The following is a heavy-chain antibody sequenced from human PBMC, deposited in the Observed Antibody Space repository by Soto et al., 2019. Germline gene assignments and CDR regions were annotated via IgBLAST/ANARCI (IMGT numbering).Heavy chain of an antibody. D-gene: IGHD5-12*01. CDR3: ARERGGDGYNSLDY. V-gene: IGHV4-59*01. CDR1: GGSISSYY. Sequence: PSETLSLTCTVSGGSISSYYWSWIRQPPGKGLEWIGYIYYSGSTNYNPSLKSRVTISVDTSKNQFSLKLSSVTAADTAVYYCARERGGDGYNSLDYWGQGTLVTVSS. CDR2: IYYSGST. J-gene: IGHJ4*02.